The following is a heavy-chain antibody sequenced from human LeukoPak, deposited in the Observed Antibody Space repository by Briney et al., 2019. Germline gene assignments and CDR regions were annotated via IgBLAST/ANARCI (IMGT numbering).Heavy chain of an antibody. D-gene: IGHD5-24*01. CDR3: ARIRDGYNDAYDL. CDR1: GYTFTNPY. J-gene: IGHJ3*01. Sequence: GASVKVSCKASGYTFTNPYIHWVRQAPGQVLEWMGLINPDGGNTNYAQNFQGRVTLTRDTSTSTVYMELSSLRSEDTAIYYCARIRDGYNDAYDLWGQGTVVTVPS. CDR2: INPDGGNT. V-gene: IGHV1-46*01.